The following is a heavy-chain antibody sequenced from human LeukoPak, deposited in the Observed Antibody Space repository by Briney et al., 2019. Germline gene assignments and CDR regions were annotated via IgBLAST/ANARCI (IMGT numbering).Heavy chain of an antibody. Sequence: ASVKVSCKASGYTFTSYGISWVRQAPGQGLEWMGWINPNSGGTNYAQKFQGRVTMTRDTSISTAYMELSRLRSDDTAVYYCARVKSGYGNWFDPWGQGTLVTVSS. CDR3: ARVKSGYGNWFDP. CDR2: INPNSGGT. V-gene: IGHV1-2*02. J-gene: IGHJ5*02. D-gene: IGHD5-12*01. CDR1: GYTFTSYG.